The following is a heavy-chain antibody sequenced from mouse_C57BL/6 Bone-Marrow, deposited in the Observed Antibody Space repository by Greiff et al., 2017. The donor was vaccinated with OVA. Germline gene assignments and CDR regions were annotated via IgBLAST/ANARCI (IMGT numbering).Heavy chain of an antibody. J-gene: IGHJ4*01. V-gene: IGHV1-77*01. CDR2: IGPGRGST. D-gene: IGHD3-3*01. CDR3: ARNNLGGMDY. CDR1: GYTFTDYY. Sequence: QVQLQQSGAELVKPGASVKISCKASGYTFTDYYINWVKQRPGQGLEWIGQIGPGRGSTYSNEKFKGKATLTADKSSSTAYMQLSSLTSEDSAVYFCARNNLGGMDYWGQGTSVTVSS.